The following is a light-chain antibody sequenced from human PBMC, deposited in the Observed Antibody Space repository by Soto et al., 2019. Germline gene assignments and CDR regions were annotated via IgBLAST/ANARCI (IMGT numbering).Light chain of an antibody. CDR1: TSNIGAPYD. CDR2: GDN. CDR3: SSYASTSTAV. Sequence: QSVLTQPPPVSGAPGQRVSISCTGSTSNIGAPYDVHWYQHLPGTAPKLLIYGDNNRPSGVPDRFSGSKSGTSASLAISGLQAEDEGDYYCSSYASTSTAVFGTGTKAPS. J-gene: IGLJ1*01. V-gene: IGLV1-40*01.